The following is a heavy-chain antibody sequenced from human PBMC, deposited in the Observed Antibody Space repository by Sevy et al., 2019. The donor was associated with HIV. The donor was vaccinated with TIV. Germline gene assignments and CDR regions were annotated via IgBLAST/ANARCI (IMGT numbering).Heavy chain of an antibody. V-gene: IGHV3-23*01. D-gene: IGHD3-3*01. J-gene: IGHJ4*02. CDR3: AQGHDFWSGYYDY. CDR1: GFTFSSYA. CDR2: ISGSGGST. Sequence: GGSLRLSCAASGFTFSSYAMSWVRQAPGKGLEWVSAISGSGGSTYYADSVKGRFTISRDNSKNTLYLQMNSLRAEDTALYYCAQGHDFWSGYYDYWGQGTLVTVSS.